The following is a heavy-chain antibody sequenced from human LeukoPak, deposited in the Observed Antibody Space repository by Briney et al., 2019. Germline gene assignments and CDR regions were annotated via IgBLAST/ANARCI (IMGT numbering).Heavy chain of an antibody. V-gene: IGHV1-46*01. CDR1: GYTFTSYY. CDR2: INPSGGST. D-gene: IGHD3-22*01. CDR3: ARGTRYDSSGYYSQDLDY. J-gene: IGHJ4*02. Sequence: ASVKVSCKASGYTFTSYYMHWVRQAPGQGLEWMGIINPSGGSTSYAQKFQGRFTISRDNSKNTLYLQMNSLRAEDTAVYYCARGTRYDSSGYYSQDLDYWGQGTLVTVSS.